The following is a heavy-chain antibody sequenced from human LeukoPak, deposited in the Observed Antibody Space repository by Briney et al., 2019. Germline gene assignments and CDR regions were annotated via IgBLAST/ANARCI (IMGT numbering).Heavy chain of an antibody. V-gene: IGHV3-74*01. Sequence: GGSLRLSCAASGFTFSNYWMHWVRHAPGKGLVWVSRIKSDGSRTDYADSVKGRFTLSRDNAKNTLYLQMNSLRAEDTAVYYCARELPFDYWGQGTLVNVSS. CDR1: GFTFSNYW. J-gene: IGHJ4*02. D-gene: IGHD2-15*01. CDR3: ARELPFDY. CDR2: IKSDGSRT.